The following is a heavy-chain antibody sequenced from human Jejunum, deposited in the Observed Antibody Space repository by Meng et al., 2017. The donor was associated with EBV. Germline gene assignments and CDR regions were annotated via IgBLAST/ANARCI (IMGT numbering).Heavy chain of an antibody. Sequence: QPQLRESGPGLVRPSETLPLTCTVAGDSVTGSDYYWGWIRQSPGKGLNWVGTIYYSGSTYYNPSLKSRVTISLDTSKSQFSLKLTSVTAADTALYYCARGAYFSSSWYYFDYWGQGTLVTVSS. CDR3: ARGAYFSSSWYYFDY. D-gene: IGHD6-13*01. J-gene: IGHJ4*02. CDR1: GDSVTGSDYY. V-gene: IGHV4-39*07. CDR2: IYYSGST.